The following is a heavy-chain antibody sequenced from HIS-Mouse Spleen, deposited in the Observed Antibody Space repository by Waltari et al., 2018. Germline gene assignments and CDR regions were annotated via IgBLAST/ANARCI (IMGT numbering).Heavy chain of an antibody. CDR1: GGSISSSSYY. CDR3: ARDGTGTDY. J-gene: IGHJ4*02. Sequence: QLQLQESGPGLVKPSETTSLTCTVSGGSISSSSYYWGWIRQPPGKGLEWIGSVYYSGSTYYNPSLKSRVTISVDTSKNQFSLKLSSVTAADTAVYYCARDGTGTDYWGQGTLVTVSS. D-gene: IGHD1-1*01. V-gene: IGHV4-39*07. CDR2: VYYSGST.